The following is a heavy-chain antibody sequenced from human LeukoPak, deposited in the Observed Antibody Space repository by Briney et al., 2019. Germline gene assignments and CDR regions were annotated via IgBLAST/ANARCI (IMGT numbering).Heavy chain of an antibody. D-gene: IGHD4-17*01. J-gene: IGHJ4*02. V-gene: IGHV6-1*01. Sequence: SQTLSLTCAISGDSVSSKSAAWHWIRQSPSRGLEWLGSTYYRSKWYNDYAVSVKIRITINPDTSKNQFSLQLNSVTPEDTAVYYCARGRYGDYFFYFDYWGQGTLVTVSS. CDR3: ARGRYGDYFFYFDY. CDR2: TYYRSKWYN. CDR1: GDSVSSKSAA.